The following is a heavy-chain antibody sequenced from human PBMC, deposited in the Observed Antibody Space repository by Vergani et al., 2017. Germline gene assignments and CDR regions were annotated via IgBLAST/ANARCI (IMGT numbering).Heavy chain of an antibody. D-gene: IGHD1-26*01. CDR1: GDSINRLNYY. CDR2: IFYDGNA. V-gene: IGHV4-39*01. J-gene: IGHJ3*02. Sequence: QLQLRESGTGLVKPSETLSLTCTVSGDSINRLNYYWGWIRQPPWQGLEWIGSIFYDGNAFYNPSLKSRVTISADTSKNQFSLILRSVTSADSASHYCARRTGPTTDGGPYHSFDMWGQGTMVTVSS. CDR3: ARRTGPTTDGGPYHSFDM.